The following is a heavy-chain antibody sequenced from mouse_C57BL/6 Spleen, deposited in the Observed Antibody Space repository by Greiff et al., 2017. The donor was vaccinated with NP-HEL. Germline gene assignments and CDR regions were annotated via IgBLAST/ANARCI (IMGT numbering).Heavy chain of an antibody. D-gene: IGHD2-3*01. Sequence: QVHVKQSGAELVRPGASVTLSCKASGYTFTDYEMHWVKQTPVHGLEWIGAIDPETGGTAYNQKFKGKAILTADKSSSTAYMELRSLTSEDSAFYYCTPRRWLLPLAYWGQGTLVTVSA. CDR1: GYTFTDYE. J-gene: IGHJ3*01. CDR3: TPRRWLLPLAY. V-gene: IGHV1-15*01. CDR2: IDPETGGT.